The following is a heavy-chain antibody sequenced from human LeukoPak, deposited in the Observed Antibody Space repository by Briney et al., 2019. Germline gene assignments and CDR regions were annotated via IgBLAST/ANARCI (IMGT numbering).Heavy chain of an antibody. J-gene: IGHJ4*02. CDR3: ARARIVVVTATNYFDY. CDR2: ISWNSGSI. D-gene: IGHD2-21*02. Sequence: GGSLRLSCAASGFTFDDYAMHWVRQAPGKGLEWVSGISWNSGSIGYADSVKGRFTISRDNAKNSLYLQMNSLRAEDTALYYCARARIVVVTATNYFDYWGQGTLVTVPS. V-gene: IGHV3-9*01. CDR1: GFTFDDYA.